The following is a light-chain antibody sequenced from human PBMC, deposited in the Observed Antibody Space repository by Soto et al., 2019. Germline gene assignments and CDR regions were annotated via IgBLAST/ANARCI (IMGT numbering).Light chain of an antibody. CDR3: QKYRSAPSLT. J-gene: IGKJ4*01. V-gene: IGKV1-27*01. Sequence: DIAMTQSPSSLSASVGDRVTITCRASQGISNVLAWYQHKPGKVPKLLIYAASTLQSGVPSRFSDSGSGTDFTLTISSLQPEDVATYYCQKYRSAPSLTFGGGTKVEIK. CDR2: AAS. CDR1: QGISNV.